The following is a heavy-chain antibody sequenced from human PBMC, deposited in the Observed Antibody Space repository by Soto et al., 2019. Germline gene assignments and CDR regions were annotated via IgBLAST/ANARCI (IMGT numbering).Heavy chain of an antibody. CDR1: GYTFTNYY. Sequence: GASVKVSCKASGYTFTNYYMHWVRQAPGQGLEWMGLINPNGGTTSYAQMFQVRVTMTTDASTSTVYMELSSLRSDDTAVYFCARGSQGSSGWYSADYWRQRTPVTVSS. CDR2: INPNGGTT. CDR3: ARGSQGSSGWYSADY. J-gene: IGHJ4*02. V-gene: IGHV1-46*01. D-gene: IGHD6-19*01.